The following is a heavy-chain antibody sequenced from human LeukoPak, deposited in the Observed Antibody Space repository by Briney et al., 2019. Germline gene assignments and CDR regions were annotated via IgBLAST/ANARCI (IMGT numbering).Heavy chain of an antibody. V-gene: IGHV3-7*01. CDR3: ARDYGDYRDYYYGMDV. CDR1: GLSVSSNF. Sequence: GGSLRLSCAATGLSVSSNFMSWVRQAPGQGLEWVANIKQDGSEKHSVDSVRGRFTISRDNAKTSLYLLMNNLRAEDTAVYYCARDYGDYRDYYYGMDVWGQGTTVTVSS. D-gene: IGHD4-17*01. CDR2: IKQDGSEK. J-gene: IGHJ6*02.